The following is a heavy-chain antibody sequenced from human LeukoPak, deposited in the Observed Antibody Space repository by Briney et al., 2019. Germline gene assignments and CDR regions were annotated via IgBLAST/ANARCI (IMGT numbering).Heavy chain of an antibody. Sequence: ASVKVSCKVSGYTLTELSMHWVRQAPGKGLEWMGGFDPEDGETIYAQKFQGRVTMTEDTSTVTAYMELSSLRSEDTAVYYCATELFASDGSGRDAFDIWGQGTMVTVSS. CDR3: ATELFASDGSGRDAFDI. CDR2: FDPEDGET. CDR1: GYTLTELS. D-gene: IGHD3-10*01. V-gene: IGHV1-24*01. J-gene: IGHJ3*02.